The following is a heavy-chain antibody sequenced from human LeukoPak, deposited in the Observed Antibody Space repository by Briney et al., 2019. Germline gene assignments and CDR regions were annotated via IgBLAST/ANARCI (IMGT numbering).Heavy chain of an antibody. D-gene: IGHD6-19*01. V-gene: IGHV4-34*01. CDR1: GGSFSGYY. J-gene: IGHJ6*02. Sequence: SETVSLTCAVYGGSFSGYYWSWIRQPPGKGLEWIGEMNHSGSTNYNPSLKSRVTISVDTSKNQFSLKLRSVTAADTAVYYCAKIAVADGMDVWGQGTTVTVSS. CDR3: AKIAVADGMDV. CDR2: MNHSGST.